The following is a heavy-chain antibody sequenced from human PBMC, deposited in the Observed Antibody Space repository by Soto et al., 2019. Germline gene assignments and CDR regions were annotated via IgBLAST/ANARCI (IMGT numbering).Heavy chain of an antibody. Sequence: PSETLSLTCTVSGGSISSYYWSWVRQPAGKGLEWIGRGYTSGKNNYNPSLKSRVTLSVDTSKNQFSLKLSSVTAADSAVYYCARVRMVTVVRGAPERGISFYGMDVWGQGTTVTVSS. CDR2: GYTSGKN. J-gene: IGHJ6*02. CDR1: GGSISSYY. V-gene: IGHV4-4*07. D-gene: IGHD3-10*01. CDR3: ARVRMVTVVRGAPERGISFYGMDV.